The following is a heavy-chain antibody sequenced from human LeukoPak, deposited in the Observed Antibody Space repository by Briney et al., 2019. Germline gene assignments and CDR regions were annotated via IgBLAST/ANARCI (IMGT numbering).Heavy chain of an antibody. J-gene: IGHJ4*02. D-gene: IGHD3-16*02. CDR2: IYYSGTT. V-gene: IGHV4-31*03. CDR1: GGSINNDGHC. CDR3: ARASRLGELSLGY. Sequence: SETLSLTCTVSGGSINNDGHCWGWIRQHPGKGLGWSGYIYYSGTTYYNPSLKSRITISVGTSKNQFSLQLSSVTAADAAVYYCARASRLGELSLGYWGQGTLVTVSS.